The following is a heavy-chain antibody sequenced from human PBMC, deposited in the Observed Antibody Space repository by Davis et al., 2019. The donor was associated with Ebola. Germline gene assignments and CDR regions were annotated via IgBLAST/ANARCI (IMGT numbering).Heavy chain of an antibody. V-gene: IGHV1-69*13. D-gene: IGHD6-13*01. CDR3: AKTARAAGRMIEETRVYKFYYMDV. Sequence: SVKVSCQASGGTFSGSGVSWVRQAPGQGLEWMGGIVPVFKTANYAQKFQGRVTITADEFPTTAYMELSGLRSEDTAVYYCAKTARAAGRMIEETRVYKFYYMDVWGKGTTVIVS. J-gene: IGHJ6*03. CDR2: IVPVFKTA. CDR1: GGTFSGSG.